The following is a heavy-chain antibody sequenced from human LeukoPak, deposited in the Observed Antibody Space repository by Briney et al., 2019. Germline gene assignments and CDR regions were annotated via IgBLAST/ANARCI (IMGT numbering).Heavy chain of an antibody. D-gene: IGHD6-6*01. V-gene: IGHV1-2*02. CDR2: INAKSGYT. J-gene: IGHJ4*02. CDR3: ARDPTLTYSSSKAGEYY. Sequence: GASVKVSCKASGYTFSDYYIHWVRQAPGEGLEWMASINAKSGYTKYAQKFQGRVTMTRDTSISTAYMELSRLRSDDTAVYYCARDPTLTYSSSKAGEYYWGQGTLVTVSS. CDR1: GYTFSDYY.